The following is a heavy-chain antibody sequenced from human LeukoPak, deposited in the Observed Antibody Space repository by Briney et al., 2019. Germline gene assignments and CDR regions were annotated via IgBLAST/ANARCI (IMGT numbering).Heavy chain of an antibody. CDR3: ATGEVPATYDAFDI. D-gene: IGHD2-2*01. V-gene: IGHV1-24*01. J-gene: IGHJ3*02. CDR2: FDPEDGET. CDR1: GYTLTELS. Sequence: ASVKVSCKVSGYTLTELSMHWVRQAPGKGLEWMGGFDPEDGETIYAQKFQGRVAMTEDTSTDTAYMELSSLRSEDTAVYYCATGEVPATYDAFDIWGQGTMVTVSS.